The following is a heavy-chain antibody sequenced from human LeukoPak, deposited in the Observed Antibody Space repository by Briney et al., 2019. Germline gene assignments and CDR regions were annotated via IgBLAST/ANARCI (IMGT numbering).Heavy chain of an antibody. CDR2: ISSSSSTI. D-gene: IGHD3-3*01. V-gene: IGHV3-48*01. J-gene: IGHJ4*02. Sequence: GGSLRLSCAASGFTFSSYSMNWVRQAPGKGPEWVSYISSSSSTIYYADSVKGRFTISRDNAKNSLYLQMNSLRAEDTAVYYCARDNTYYDFWSGYYIFDYWGQGTLVTVSS. CDR3: ARDNTYYDFWSGYYIFDY. CDR1: GFTFSSYS.